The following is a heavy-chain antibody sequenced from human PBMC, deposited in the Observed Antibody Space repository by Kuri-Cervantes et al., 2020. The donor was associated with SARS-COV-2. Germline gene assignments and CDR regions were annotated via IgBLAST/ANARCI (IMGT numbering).Heavy chain of an antibody. D-gene: IGHD4-23*01. CDR3: AKDLGYGGNSAGYGMDV. V-gene: IGHV3-23*01. CDR2: ISGSGGSS. J-gene: IGHJ6*02. CDR1: GFSFSNYA. Sequence: GESLKISCAASGFSFSNYAMTWVRQAPGKGLEWVSGISGSGGSSYYADPVKGRFTISRGNSKNTLFLQMNSLRVEDTAVYYCAKDLGYGGNSAGYGMDVWGQGTTVTVSS.